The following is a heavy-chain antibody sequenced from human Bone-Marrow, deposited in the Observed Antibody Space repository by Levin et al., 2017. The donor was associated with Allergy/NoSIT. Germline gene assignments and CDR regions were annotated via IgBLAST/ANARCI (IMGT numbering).Heavy chain of an antibody. D-gene: IGHD5-18*01. CDR2: ISYDGSNK. CDR1: GFTFSSYA. CDR3: ARDGVAAMVPPDY. Sequence: GGSLRLSCAASGFTFSSYAMHWVRQAPGKGLEWVAVISYDGSNKYYADSVKGRFTISRDNSKNTLYLQMNSLRAEDTAVYYCARDGVAAMVPPDYWGQGTLVTVSS. J-gene: IGHJ4*02. V-gene: IGHV3-30-3*01.